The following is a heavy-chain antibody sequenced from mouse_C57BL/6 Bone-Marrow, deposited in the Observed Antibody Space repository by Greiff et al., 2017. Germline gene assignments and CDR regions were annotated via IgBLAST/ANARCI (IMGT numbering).Heavy chain of an antibody. V-gene: IGHV5-16*01. D-gene: IGHD1-1*01. CDR2: INYDGSST. J-gene: IGHJ2*01. CDR3: GRGGNYYGSSYLYYFDC. Sequence: DVKLVESEGGLVQPGSSMKLSCTASGFTFSDYHMAWVRQVPEKGLEWVANINYDGSSTYYLDSLKSRFIISRDNAKNILYLQMSSLKSEDTATYYCGRGGNYYGSSYLYYFDCRGQGTTLTVAS. CDR1: GFTFSDYH.